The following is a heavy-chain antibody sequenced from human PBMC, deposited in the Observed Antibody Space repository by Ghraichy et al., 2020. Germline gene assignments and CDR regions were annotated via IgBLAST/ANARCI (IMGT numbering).Heavy chain of an antibody. V-gene: IGHV4-59*01. J-gene: IGHJ5*02. CDR3: ARKHRPPWGWFDP. D-gene: IGHD3-16*01. CDR1: GGSISSYY. CDR2: IYYSGST. Sequence: SQTLSLTCTVSGGSISSYYWSWIRQPPGKGLEWIGYIYYSGSTNYNPSLKSRVTISVDTSKNQFSLKLSSVTAADTAVYYCARKHRPPWGWFDPWGQGTLVTVSS.